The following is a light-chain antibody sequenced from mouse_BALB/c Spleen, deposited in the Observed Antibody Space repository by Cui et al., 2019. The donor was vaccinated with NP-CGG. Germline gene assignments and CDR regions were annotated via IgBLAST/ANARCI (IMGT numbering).Light chain of an antibody. J-gene: IGLJ1*01. CDR2: GTN. Sequence: AVVTQESPPTTSPGETVTLTCRSSTGAVTTSNYANWVQEKPDHLFTGLIGGTNNRAPGVPARFSGFLIGDKAALTITGAQTEDEAIYFCALWYSNHWVFGGGTKLTVL. V-gene: IGLV1*01. CDR3: ALWYSNHWV. CDR1: TGAVTTSNY.